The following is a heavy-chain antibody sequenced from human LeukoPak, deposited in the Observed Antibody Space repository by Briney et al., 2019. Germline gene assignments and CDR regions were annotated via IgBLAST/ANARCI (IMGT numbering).Heavy chain of an antibody. CDR2: IYYSGST. CDR1: GGSISSSSYY. D-gene: IGHD3-10*01. Sequence: SETLSLTCTVSGGSISSSSYYWGWIRQPPGKGLEWIGSIYYSGSTYYNPSLKSRVTISVDTSKNQFSLKLSSVTAADTAVYYCARRGRWFGPSDYWGQGTLVTVSS. V-gene: IGHV4-39*07. CDR3: ARRGRWFGPSDY. J-gene: IGHJ4*02.